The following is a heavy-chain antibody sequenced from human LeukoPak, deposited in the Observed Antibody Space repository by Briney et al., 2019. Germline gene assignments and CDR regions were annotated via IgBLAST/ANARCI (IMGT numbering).Heavy chain of an antibody. D-gene: IGHD2/OR15-2a*01. CDR3: VSFYETY. CDR1: GFSVTRNY. Sequence: PGGSLRLSCAASGFSVTRNYVSWVRQAPGKGLVWVSHINSDGSWTSYADSVKGRFTISKDNAKNTVYLQMNSLRAEDTAVYYCVSFYETYWGQGTLVTVSS. CDR2: INSDGSWT. J-gene: IGHJ4*02. V-gene: IGHV3-74*01.